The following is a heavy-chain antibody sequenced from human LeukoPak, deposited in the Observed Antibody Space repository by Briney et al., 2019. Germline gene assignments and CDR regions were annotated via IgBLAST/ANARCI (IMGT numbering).Heavy chain of an antibody. J-gene: IGHJ4*02. D-gene: IGHD6-13*01. CDR3: ARRQPLGIAAAGHYFDY. V-gene: IGHV4-31*03. CDR2: IYYSGST. CDR1: GGSISSGGYY. Sequence: SETLSLTCTVSGGSISSGGYYWSWIRQHPGKGLEWIGCIYYSGSTYYNPSLKSRVTISVDTSKNQFSLKLSSVTAADTAVYYCARRQPLGIAAAGHYFDYWGQGTLVTVSS.